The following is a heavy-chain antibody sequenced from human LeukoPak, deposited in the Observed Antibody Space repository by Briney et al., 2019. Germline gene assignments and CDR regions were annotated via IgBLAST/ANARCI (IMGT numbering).Heavy chain of an antibody. Sequence: SETLSLTCTVSGGSISSGGYYWSWIRQHPGKGLEWIGYIYYSGSTYYNPSLKSRVTISIDTSKNQFSLKLSSVTAADTAVYYCARAGYDSSGYSMYYFDYWGQGTLVTVSS. D-gene: IGHD3-22*01. J-gene: IGHJ4*02. CDR2: IYYSGST. V-gene: IGHV4-31*03. CDR3: ARAGYDSSGYSMYYFDY. CDR1: GGSISSGGYY.